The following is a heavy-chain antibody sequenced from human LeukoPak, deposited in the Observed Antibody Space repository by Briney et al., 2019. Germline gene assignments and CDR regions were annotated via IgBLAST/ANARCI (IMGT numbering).Heavy chain of an antibody. D-gene: IGHD6-13*01. V-gene: IGHV1-69*05. CDR3: ARGYSSSWYVRDAFDI. CDR2: IIPIFGTA. J-gene: IGHJ3*02. Sequence: ASVKVSCKASGGTFSSYAISWVRQAPGQGLEWMGGIIPIFGTANYAQKFQGRVTITTDEPTSTAYMELSSLRSEDTAVYYCARGYSSSWYVRDAFDIWGQGTMVTVSS. CDR1: GGTFSSYA.